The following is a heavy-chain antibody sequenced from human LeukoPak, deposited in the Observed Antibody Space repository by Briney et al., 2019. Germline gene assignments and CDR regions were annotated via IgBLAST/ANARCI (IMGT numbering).Heavy chain of an antibody. CDR1: GFTLSPYT. D-gene: IGHD4-23*01. J-gene: IGHJ4*02. Sequence: PGGSLRLSCAASGFTLSPYTMNWVRQAPGKGLEWVSSITTRSDYIYYADSVKGRLTISRDNAKRSVYLQMNSLRAEDTALYYCARDYGGNSDYWGQGTLVTVSS. CDR3: ARDYGGNSDY. CDR2: ITTRSDYI. V-gene: IGHV3-21*01.